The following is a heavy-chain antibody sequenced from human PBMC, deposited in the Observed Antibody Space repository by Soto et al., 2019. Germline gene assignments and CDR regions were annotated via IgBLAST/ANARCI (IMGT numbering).Heavy chain of an antibody. CDR3: ARDRRITIFGVVMTRRNGFDY. D-gene: IGHD3-3*01. J-gene: IGHJ4*02. Sequence: SETLSLTCAVYGGSFRGYYWSWIRQPPGKGLEWIGEINHSGSTNYNPSLKSRVTISVETSKNQFSLKLSSVTAADTAVYYCARDRRITIFGVVMTRRNGFDYWGQGTLVTVSS. CDR1: GGSFRGYY. V-gene: IGHV4-34*01. CDR2: INHSGST.